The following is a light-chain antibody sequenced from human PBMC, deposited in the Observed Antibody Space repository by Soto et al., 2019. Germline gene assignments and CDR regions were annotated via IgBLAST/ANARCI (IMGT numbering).Light chain of an antibody. CDR3: QRYRSSPPT. V-gene: IGKV3-20*01. J-gene: IGKJ4*01. CDR2: GAS. CDR1: QSLSSRY. Sequence: EMVLTQSPGTLSLSPGDRATLSCRASQSLSSRYLAWYRQKPGQAPRLLIYGASNRATGIPDRFSGRRSGTGFKLTISKLGPDDFAVYYCQRYRSSPPTFGGGTMAEIK.